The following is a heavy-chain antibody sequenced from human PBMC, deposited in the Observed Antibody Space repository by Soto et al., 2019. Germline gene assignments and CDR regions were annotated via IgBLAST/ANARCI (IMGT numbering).Heavy chain of an antibody. D-gene: IGHD3-22*01. CDR2: INPNSGGT. Sequence: ASVKVSCKASGYTFTGYYMHWVRQAPGQGLEWMGWINPNSGGTNYAQKFQGRVTMTRDTSISTAYMELSRLRSDDTAVYYCARVPPRTYYYDIDDYWGQGTLVTVSS. CDR1: GYTFTGYY. V-gene: IGHV1-2*02. J-gene: IGHJ4*02. CDR3: ARVPPRTYYYDIDDY.